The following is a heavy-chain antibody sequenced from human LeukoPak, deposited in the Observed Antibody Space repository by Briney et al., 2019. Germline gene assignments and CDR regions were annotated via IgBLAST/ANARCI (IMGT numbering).Heavy chain of an antibody. CDR1: GFTISSGYY. V-gene: IGHV4-38-2*02. CDR2: IHPSGTM. CDR3: AREAERRVVN. D-gene: IGHD1-1*01. J-gene: IGHJ4*02. Sequence: SETLSLTCVVSGFTISSGYYWGWIRQPPGKGLEWIGDIHPSGTMFHNSSLNSRVTMSIDTSKNQFSLKLSSVTAADTAVYYCAREAERRVVNWGQGTLVTVSS.